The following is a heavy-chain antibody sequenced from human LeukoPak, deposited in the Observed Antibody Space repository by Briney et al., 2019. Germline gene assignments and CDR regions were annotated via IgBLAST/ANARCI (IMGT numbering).Heavy chain of an antibody. CDR2: IYYSGST. CDR1: GGSISSSSYY. CDR3: ARDRDRWFGELLEPGY. D-gene: IGHD3-10*01. V-gene: IGHV4-39*02. J-gene: IGHJ4*02. Sequence: PSETLSLTCTVSGGSISSSSYYWGWIRQPPGKGLEWIGSIYYSGSTYYNPSLKSRVTISVDTSKNQFSLKLSSVTAADTAVYYCARDRDRWFGELLEPGYWGQGTLVTVSS.